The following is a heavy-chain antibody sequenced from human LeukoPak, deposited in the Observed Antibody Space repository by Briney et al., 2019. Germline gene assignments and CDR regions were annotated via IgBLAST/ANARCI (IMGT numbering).Heavy chain of an antibody. Sequence: GGSLRLSCAASGFTFDDYGMSWVRQAPGKGLEWVSGINWNGGSTGYADSVKGRFTISRDNAKNSLNLQMNSLRAEDTAVYYCARAIVGADDAFDIWGQGTMVTVSS. CDR1: GFTFDDYG. J-gene: IGHJ3*02. V-gene: IGHV3-20*04. D-gene: IGHD1-26*01. CDR2: INWNGGST. CDR3: ARAIVGADDAFDI.